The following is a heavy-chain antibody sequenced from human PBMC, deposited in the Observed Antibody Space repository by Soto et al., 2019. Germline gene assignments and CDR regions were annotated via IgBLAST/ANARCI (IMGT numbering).Heavy chain of an antibody. V-gene: IGHV4-30-4*01. CDR1: GGSISSGDYY. Sequence: QVQLQESGPGLVKPSQTLSLTCTVSGGSISSGDYYWSWIRQPPGKGLEWIGYIHYSGSTYYNPSLKSRLSISVDTSKSQFSLKLSSVTAADTAVYYCASLIAVAGNRKYFQHWGQGTLVTVSS. CDR3: ASLIAVAGNRKYFQH. D-gene: IGHD6-19*01. CDR2: IHYSGST. J-gene: IGHJ1*01.